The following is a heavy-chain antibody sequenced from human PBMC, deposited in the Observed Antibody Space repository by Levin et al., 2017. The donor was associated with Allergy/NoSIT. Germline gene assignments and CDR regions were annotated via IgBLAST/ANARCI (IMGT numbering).Heavy chain of an antibody. Sequence: SVKVSCKASGGTFSSYAISWVRQAPGQGLEWMGGIIPIFGTANYAQKFQGRVTITADKSTSTAYMELSSLRSEDTAVYYCARGEIGPIGDIVAVWDYWGQGTLVTVSS. V-gene: IGHV1-69*06. D-gene: IGHD5-12*01. CDR1: GGTFSSYA. CDR3: ARGEIGPIGDIVAVWDY. CDR2: IIPIFGTA. J-gene: IGHJ4*02.